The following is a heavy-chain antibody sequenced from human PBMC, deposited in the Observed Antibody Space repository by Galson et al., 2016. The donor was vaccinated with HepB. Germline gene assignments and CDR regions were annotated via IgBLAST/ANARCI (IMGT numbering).Heavy chain of an antibody. CDR3: ARSDSGTYEDC. J-gene: IGHJ4*02. CDR2: IHYSGST. D-gene: IGHD1-26*01. V-gene: IGHV4-31*03. Sequence: TLSLTCTVSGGSIKSGASYWSWFRQHPGKGLEWIGYIHYSGSTFYNPSLQSRLTISLDTSKSQFSLNLTSVTAADTAVYYCARSDSGTYEDCWGQGTLVTVSS. CDR1: GGSIKSGASY.